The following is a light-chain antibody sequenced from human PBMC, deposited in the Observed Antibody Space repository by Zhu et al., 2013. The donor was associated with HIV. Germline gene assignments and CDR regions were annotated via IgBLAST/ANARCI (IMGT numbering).Light chain of an antibody. Sequence: QSVLTQPPSASGTPGQRVTISCSGSSSNIGTNTVNWYQQLPGTAPKLLIYSNNLRPSGVPDRFSGSKSGTSASLAISGLWSVDEADYYCATWDDSLSGPVFGGGTKLTVL. CDR3: ATWDDSLSGPV. J-gene: IGLJ2*01. CDR1: SSNIGTNT. V-gene: IGLV1-44*01. CDR2: SNN.